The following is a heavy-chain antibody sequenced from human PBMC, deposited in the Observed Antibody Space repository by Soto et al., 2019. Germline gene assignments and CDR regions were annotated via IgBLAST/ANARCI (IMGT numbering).Heavy chain of an antibody. CDR3: ARAHSYDYYYYGMDV. D-gene: IGHD5-18*01. CDR1: GYTSTSYD. CDR2: MNPNSGNT. V-gene: IGHV1-8*01. Sequence: QVQLVQSGAEVKKPGASVKVSCKASGYTSTSYDINWVRQATGQGLEWMGWMNPNSGNTGYAQKFQGRVTMTRNTSISTAYMELSSLRSEDTAVYYCARAHSYDYYYYGMDVWGQGTTVTVSS. J-gene: IGHJ6*02.